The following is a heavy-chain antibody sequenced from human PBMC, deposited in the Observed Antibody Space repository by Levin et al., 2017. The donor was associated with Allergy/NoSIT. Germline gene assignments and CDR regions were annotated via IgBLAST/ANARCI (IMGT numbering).Heavy chain of an antibody. Sequence: GGSLRLSCAASGFTFNYYGMHWVRQAPGKGLEWVAVLWYDGSNTYYTDSVKGRFTISRDNSKNTLYLQVNSLRAEDSAGYYCARDSLLLNGPTYGLDVWGQGTTVTVSS. D-gene: IGHD2-15*01. J-gene: IGHJ6*02. CDR1: GFTFNYYG. V-gene: IGHV3-33*01. CDR3: ARDSLLLNGPTYGLDV. CDR2: LWYDGSNT.